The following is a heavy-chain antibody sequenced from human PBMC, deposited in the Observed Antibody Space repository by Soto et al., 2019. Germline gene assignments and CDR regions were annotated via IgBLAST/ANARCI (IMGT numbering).Heavy chain of an antibody. Sequence: KTSETLSLTCTVSGGSISSYYWSWIRQPPGKGLEWIGYIYYSGSTNYNPSLKSRVTISVDTSKNQFSLKLSSVTAADTAVYYCARGGRVRGRPPYYYYGMDVWGQGTTVT. CDR2: IYYSGST. V-gene: IGHV4-59*01. J-gene: IGHJ6*02. D-gene: IGHD3-16*01. CDR1: GGSISSYY. CDR3: ARGGRVRGRPPYYYYGMDV.